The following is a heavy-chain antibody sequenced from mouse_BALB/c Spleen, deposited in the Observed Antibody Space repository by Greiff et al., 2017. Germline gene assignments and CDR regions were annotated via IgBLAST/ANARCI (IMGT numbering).Heavy chain of an antibody. CDR3: ARGGNYAMDY. CDR2: ISSGGGST. V-gene: IGHV5-12-1*01. J-gene: IGHJ4*01. Sequence: EVKLVESGAGLVKPGGSLKLSCAASGFAFSSYDMSWVRQTPEKRLEWVAYISSGGGSTYYPDTVKGRFTISRDNAKNTLYLQMSSLKSEDTAMYYCARGGNYAMDYWGQGTSVTVSS. CDR1: GFAFSSYD.